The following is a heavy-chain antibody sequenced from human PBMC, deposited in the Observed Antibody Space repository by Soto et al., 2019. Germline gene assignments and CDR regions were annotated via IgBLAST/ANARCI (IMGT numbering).Heavy chain of an antibody. V-gene: IGHV1-18*01. D-gene: IGHD1-1*01. CDR3: ARGRYGDY. J-gene: IGHJ4*02. CDR2: ISDHNGNT. Sequence: QVHLVQSGAEVKKPGASVKVSCKGSGYAFTTYGITWVRQAPGQGLEWMGWISDHNGNTNYAQKLQGRVTVTRDPSKSTAYMELRSLRSDDTAVNYCARGRYGDYWGQGALVTVSS. CDR1: GYAFTTYG.